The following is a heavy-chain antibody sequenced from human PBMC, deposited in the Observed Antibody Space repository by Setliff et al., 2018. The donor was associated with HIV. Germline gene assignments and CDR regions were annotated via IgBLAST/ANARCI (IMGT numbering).Heavy chain of an antibody. CDR3: ARTRTIAVAGPPPEWYFDL. V-gene: IGHV4-38-2*01. D-gene: IGHD6-19*01. Sequence: SETLSLTCAVSGPYSISSGFYWGWIRQPPGKGLEWIGNIYHSGNTYYNPSLKSRVTISVDTSKNQFSLKLRSVTAADTAVYYCARTRTIAVAGPPPEWYFDLWGRGTLVTV. J-gene: IGHJ2*01. CDR2: IYHSGNT. CDR1: GPYSISSGFY.